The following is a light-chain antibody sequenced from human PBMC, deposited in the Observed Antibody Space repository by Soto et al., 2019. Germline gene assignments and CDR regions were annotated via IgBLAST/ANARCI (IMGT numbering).Light chain of an antibody. V-gene: IGLV1-44*01. J-gene: IGLJ1*01. Sequence: QSRPTQPPSASGTPGQRVTISCSGSSSNIGTNAVNWYQQLPGTAPKLLIYNNNQRPSGVPDRFSGSKSGTSASLAISGLQSEDEADYYCAAWDDSLNGYVFGTGTKVTVL. CDR1: SSNIGTNA. CDR2: NNN. CDR3: AAWDDSLNGYV.